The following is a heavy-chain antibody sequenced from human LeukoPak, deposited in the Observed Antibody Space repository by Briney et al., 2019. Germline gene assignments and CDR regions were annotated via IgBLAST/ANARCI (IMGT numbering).Heavy chain of an antibody. D-gene: IGHD1-26*01. CDR2: IYYSGST. J-gene: IGHJ3*02. CDR3: ARVVVGATTAFDI. V-gene: IGHV4-39*07. Sequence: SETLSLTCTVSGGSISSSSYYWGWIRQPPGKGLEWIGSIYYSGSTYYNPSLKSRVTISVDTSKNQFSLKLSSVTAADTAVYYCARVVVGATTAFDIWGQGTMVTVSS. CDR1: GGSISSSSYY.